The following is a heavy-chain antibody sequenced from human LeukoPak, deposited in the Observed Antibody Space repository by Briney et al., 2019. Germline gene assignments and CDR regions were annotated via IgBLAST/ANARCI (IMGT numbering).Heavy chain of an antibody. CDR3: ARAAIAVAGSYYYYYMDV. J-gene: IGHJ6*03. CDR1: GGSISSSNW. D-gene: IGHD6-19*01. CDR2: IYHSGST. V-gene: IGHV4-4*02. Sequence: SGTLSLTCAVSGGSISSSNWWSWVRQPPGKGLEWIGEIYHSGSTNYNPSLKSRVTISVDKSKNQFSLKLSSVTAADTAVYYCARAAIAVAGSYYYYYMDVWGKGPRSPSP.